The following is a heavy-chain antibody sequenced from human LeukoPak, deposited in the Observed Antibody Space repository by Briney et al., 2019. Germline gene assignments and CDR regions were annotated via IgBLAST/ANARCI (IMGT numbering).Heavy chain of an antibody. D-gene: IGHD3-16*01. CDR2: INPSGDST. CDR3: AKLATSDTGETY. Sequence: ASVKVSCKASGYTFTINHIHWVRQAPGQGLEWMGVINPSGDSTTYAQNFQGRVTMTRDTSTSTVYMELRSLRSEDTAIYYCAKLATSDTGETYWGQGILVTVSS. J-gene: IGHJ4*02. CDR1: GYTFTINH. V-gene: IGHV1-46*01.